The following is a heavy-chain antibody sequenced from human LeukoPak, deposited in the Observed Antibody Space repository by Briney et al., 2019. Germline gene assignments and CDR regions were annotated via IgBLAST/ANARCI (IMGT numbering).Heavy chain of an antibody. J-gene: IGHJ4*02. D-gene: IGHD3-22*01. CDR1: GFTFSSYG. CDR3: ARWGPYDSSGYYLDY. V-gene: IGHV3-30*03. Sequence: PGGSLRLSCAASGFTFSSYGMHWVRQAPGKGLEWVAVISYDGSNKYYADSVKGRFTISRDNSKNTLYLQMNSLRAEDTAVYYCARWGPYDSSGYYLDYWGQGTPVTVSS. CDR2: ISYDGSNK.